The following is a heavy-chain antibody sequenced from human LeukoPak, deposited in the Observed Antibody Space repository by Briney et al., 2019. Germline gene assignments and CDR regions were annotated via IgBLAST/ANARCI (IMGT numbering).Heavy chain of an antibody. V-gene: IGHV3-64D*06. CDR2: ISSNGGST. J-gene: IGHJ4*02. D-gene: IGHD5-12*01. CDR1: GFTFNSYA. Sequence: GGSLRLSCSASGFTFNSYAMHWVRQAPGKGLEYVSAISSNGGSTYYADSVKGRFTISRDNSKNTLYLQMSSLRAEDTAVYYCVKDRGMGLRFGGYFDYWGQGTLVTVSS. CDR3: VKDRGMGLRFGGYFDY.